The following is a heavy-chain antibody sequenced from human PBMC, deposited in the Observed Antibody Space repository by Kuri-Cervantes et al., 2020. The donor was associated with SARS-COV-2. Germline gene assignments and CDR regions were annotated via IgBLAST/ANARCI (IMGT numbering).Heavy chain of an antibody. CDR2: IYYSGSA. Sequence: SETLSLTCTVSGGSLRSGDYYWTWVRQPPGKGLEWIGNIYYSGSAFYNPSLKSRVSMSLDMSKSQFSLKLSSVTAADTAVYFCARDLLGFVRGFDLWGRGALVTVSS. J-gene: IGHJ2*01. CDR1: GGSLRSGDYY. D-gene: IGHD3-16*01. CDR3: ARDLLGFVRGFDL. V-gene: IGHV4-30-4*08.